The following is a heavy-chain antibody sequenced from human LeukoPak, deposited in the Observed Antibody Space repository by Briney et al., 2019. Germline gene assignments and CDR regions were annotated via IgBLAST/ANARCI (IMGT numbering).Heavy chain of an antibody. Sequence: PGGSLRLSCAASGFTFSSYGMHWVRLAQGKGLEWVASIRCDGSNKYYTDSVKGRFTISRDNSKNTLYLQMNSLRAEDTAVYYCAKDRSRDLVVGYNWFHPWGQGTLVIVSS. V-gene: IGHV3-30*02. J-gene: IGHJ5*02. CDR3: AKDRSRDLVVGYNWFHP. CDR1: GFTFSSYG. D-gene: IGHD2-15*01. CDR2: IRCDGSNK.